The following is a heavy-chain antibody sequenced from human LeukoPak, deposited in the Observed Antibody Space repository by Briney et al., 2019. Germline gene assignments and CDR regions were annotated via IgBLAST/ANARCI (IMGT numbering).Heavy chain of an antibody. CDR3: ARDTRVCGGDCFESFDD. CDR2: ISSSSSTI. CDR1: GFSFSSYS. Sequence: GGSLRLSCAASGFSFSSYSMNWVRQAPGKGLEWVSYISSSSSTIYNADSVKGRFTISRDNAKNSLYLQMNSLRDEDTAVYYCARDTRVCGGDCFESFDDWGQGTLVTVSS. D-gene: IGHD2-21*02. V-gene: IGHV3-48*02. J-gene: IGHJ4*02.